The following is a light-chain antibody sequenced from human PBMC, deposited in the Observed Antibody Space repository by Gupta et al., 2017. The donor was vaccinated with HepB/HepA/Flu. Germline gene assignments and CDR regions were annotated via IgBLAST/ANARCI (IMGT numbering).Light chain of an antibody. CDR2: RNN. J-gene: IGLJ3*02. V-gene: IGLV10-54*04. CDR1: NNNIGYEG. Sequence: QAGLTQPPSVSKALRQTATLTCPGNNNNIGYEGAAWLQQHQGHPPKLLSYRNNIRPSWISEGFSATRSVNTDSVTITGLQPEDEADYYCAAGDGNRRSWVFGGGTKLTVL. CDR3: AAGDGNRRSWV.